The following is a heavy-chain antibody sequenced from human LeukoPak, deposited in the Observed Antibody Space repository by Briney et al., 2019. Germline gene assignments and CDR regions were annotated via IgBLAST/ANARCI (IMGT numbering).Heavy chain of an antibody. V-gene: IGHV4-34*01. J-gene: IGHJ3*02. CDR3: ARGFGNGAFDI. CDR2: INHSGST. Sequence: NPSETLSLTCTVSGGSISSYYWSWIRQPPGKGLEWIGEINHSGSTNYNPSLKSRVTISVDTSKNQFSLKLSSVTAADTAVYYCARGFGNGAFDIWGQGTMVTVSS. D-gene: IGHD4-23*01. CDR1: GGSISSYY.